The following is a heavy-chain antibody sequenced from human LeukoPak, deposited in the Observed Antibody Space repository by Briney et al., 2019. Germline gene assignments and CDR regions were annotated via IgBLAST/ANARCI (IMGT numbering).Heavy chain of an antibody. CDR1: GGTFRKYA. Sequence: GASVRVSCKASGGTFRKYAISWVRQAPGQGLEWMGRIIPIHGTANYAQKFQGRVTITTDESTSTAYMELSSLRSEDTAIYYCARDGLFYHDNSRGDLTWGQGTMVTVSS. CDR2: IIPIHGTA. CDR3: ARDGLFYHDNSRGDLT. J-gene: IGHJ3*01. D-gene: IGHD3-22*01. V-gene: IGHV1-69*11.